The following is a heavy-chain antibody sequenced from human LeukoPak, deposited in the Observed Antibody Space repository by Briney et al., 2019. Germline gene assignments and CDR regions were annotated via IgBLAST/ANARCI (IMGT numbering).Heavy chain of an antibody. Sequence: PSETLSLTCAVYGGSFSGYYWSWIRQPPGKGLEWIGEINHSGSTNYNPSLKSRVTISVDTSKNQFSLKLSSVTAADTAVYYCARDSSSSSRYYYYGMDVWGQGTTVTVSS. CDR2: INHSGST. CDR3: ARDSSSSSRYYYYGMDV. V-gene: IGHV4-34*01. D-gene: IGHD6-13*01. CDR1: GGSFSGYY. J-gene: IGHJ6*02.